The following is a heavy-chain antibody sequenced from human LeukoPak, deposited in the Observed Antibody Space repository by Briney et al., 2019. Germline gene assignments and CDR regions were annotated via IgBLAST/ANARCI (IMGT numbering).Heavy chain of an antibody. CDR2: ISWSSGGI. CDR1: GFTFDDHA. J-gene: IGHJ4*02. Sequence: GGSLRLSCAASGFTFDDHAMHWVRQAPGKGLEWVSGISWSSGGIAYADSVKGRFTISRDNAKSSLYLQMNSLRAEDTALYYCSRVSAYTTSSGEFDYWGQGTLVTVSS. CDR3: SRVSAYTTSSGEFDY. D-gene: IGHD6-6*01. V-gene: IGHV3-9*01.